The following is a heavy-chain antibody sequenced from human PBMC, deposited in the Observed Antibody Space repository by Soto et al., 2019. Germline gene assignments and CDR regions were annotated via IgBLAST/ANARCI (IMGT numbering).Heavy chain of an antibody. D-gene: IGHD2-15*01. V-gene: IGHV3-23*01. Sequence: EVQLLESGGGLVQPGGSLRLSCAASGFTFSSYAMSWVRQAPGKGLEWVSAISGSGGSTYYADSVKGRFTISRDNSKNTLYLQMNILRAEDTAVYYCAKGGGGVVVAATQLDYWGQGTLVTVSS. CDR1: GFTFSSYA. J-gene: IGHJ4*02. CDR3: AKGGGGVVVAATQLDY. CDR2: ISGSGGST.